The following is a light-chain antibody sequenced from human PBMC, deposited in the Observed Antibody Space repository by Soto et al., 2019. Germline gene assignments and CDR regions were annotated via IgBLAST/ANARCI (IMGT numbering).Light chain of an antibody. V-gene: IGLV2-23*01. CDR3: SSYAGGASVV. J-gene: IGLJ2*01. CDR2: EDL. Sequence: QSALTQPASVSGSPGQSITISCTGTISDVGRYNLVSWYQQHPDKAPKLIIYEDLERPSGVSHRFSGSTDGNTASLTISGLQTEDEAKYFCSSYAGGASVVFGGGTKLTVL. CDR1: ISDVGRYNL.